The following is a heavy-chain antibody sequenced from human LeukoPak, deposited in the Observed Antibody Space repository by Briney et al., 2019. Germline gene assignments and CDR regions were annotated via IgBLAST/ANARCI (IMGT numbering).Heavy chain of an antibody. J-gene: IGHJ4*02. CDR3: ARDSDFWSGLFDY. CDR2: ISSSSSYI. Sequence: GGSLRLSCAASGFTFSSYSMNWVRQAPGKGLEWVSSISSSSSYIYYADSVKGRFTISRDNAKNSLYLQMNSLRAEDTAVNYCARDSDFWSGLFDYWGQGTLVTVSS. D-gene: IGHD3-3*01. CDR1: GFTFSSYS. V-gene: IGHV3-21*01.